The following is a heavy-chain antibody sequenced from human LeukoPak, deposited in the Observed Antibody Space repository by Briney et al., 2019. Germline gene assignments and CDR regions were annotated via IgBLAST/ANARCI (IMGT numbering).Heavy chain of an antibody. CDR3: ARAYSSGSPYFDY. V-gene: IGHV3-9*03. J-gene: IGHJ4*02. Sequence: GRSPRLSCAASGFTFDDYAMHWVRQAPGKGLEWVSGISWNSGSIGYADSVKGRFTISRDNAKNSLYLQMNSLRAEDMALYYCARAYSSGSPYFDYWGQGTLVTVSS. D-gene: IGHD6-19*01. CDR2: ISWNSGSI. CDR1: GFTFDDYA.